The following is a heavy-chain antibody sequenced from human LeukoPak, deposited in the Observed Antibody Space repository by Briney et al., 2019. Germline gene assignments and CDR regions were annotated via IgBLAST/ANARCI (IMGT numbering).Heavy chain of an antibody. J-gene: IGHJ5*02. CDR1: GFIFSDFY. V-gene: IGHV3-11*01. D-gene: IGHD1-1*01. CDR2: IYSSSDYI. Sequence: GGSLRLPCAGSGFIFSDFYMSWIRQAPGKELEWVSLIYSSSDYIYYADSVKGRFTISRDNAKNSLYLQMNSLRAEDTAVYYCARSQWNPGKTTQTTWGQGTLVTVSS. CDR3: ARSQWNPGKTTQTT.